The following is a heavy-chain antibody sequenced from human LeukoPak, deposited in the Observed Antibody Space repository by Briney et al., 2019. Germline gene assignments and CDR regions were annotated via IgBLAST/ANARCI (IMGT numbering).Heavy chain of an antibody. CDR3: ARDVHSSSWYNWFGP. V-gene: IGHV3-53*01. Sequence: PWGSLILSCAASGFTVSSNYMSWVREAPGKGLEWVSVIYSGGSTHYADSVKGRFTISRDNSKNTLYLQMNSLRAEDTAVYYCARDVHSSSWYNWFGPWGQGTLVTVSS. CDR2: IYSGGST. J-gene: IGHJ5*02. D-gene: IGHD6-13*01. CDR1: GFTVSSNY.